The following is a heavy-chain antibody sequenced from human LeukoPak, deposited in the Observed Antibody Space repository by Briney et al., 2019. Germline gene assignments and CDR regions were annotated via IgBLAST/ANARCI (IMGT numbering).Heavy chain of an antibody. CDR1: GASITSYY. V-gene: IGHV4-59*08. CDR2: VYCSGST. Sequence: SETLSLTCSVSGASITSYYWSWIRQPPGKGLEWIGHVYCSGSTSYNPSLKSRVSMSLDTSKNQFSLRLNSVTAADTAVYYCARHGIAGATTYYYGMDVWGQGTTVTVSS. J-gene: IGHJ6*02. CDR3: ARHGIAGATTYYYGMDV. D-gene: IGHD1-26*01.